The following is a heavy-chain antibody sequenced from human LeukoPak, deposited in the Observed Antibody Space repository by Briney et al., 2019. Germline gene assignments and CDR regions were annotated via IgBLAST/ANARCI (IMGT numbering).Heavy chain of an antibody. D-gene: IGHD3-3*01. Sequence: SETLSLTCTVSGGSMSSHYWSWIRQPPGKGLEWIGYIYYSGSTNYNPSLKSRVTISVDTSKNQFSLKLSSVTAAHTAVSYCARGREEWSTNGYWFDPWGQGTLVTVSS. CDR1: GGSMSSHY. CDR3: ARGREEWSTNGYWFDP. V-gene: IGHV4-59*11. CDR2: IYYSGST. J-gene: IGHJ5*02.